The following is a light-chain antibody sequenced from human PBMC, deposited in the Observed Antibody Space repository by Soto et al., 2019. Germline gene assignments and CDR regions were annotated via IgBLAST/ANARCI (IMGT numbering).Light chain of an antibody. J-gene: IGLJ1*01. V-gene: IGLV2-23*01. CDR2: ETS. CDR1: SSDFGSYKF. Sequence: QSALTQPASVSGSPGQSVTTSCTGTSSDFGSYKFVSWYQHHPGTVPKVIIYETSKRPSGVSDRFSGSKSGNTASLTISGLQAEDEADYYCFSFTSTNTHVFGSGTKVTVL. CDR3: FSFTSTNTHV.